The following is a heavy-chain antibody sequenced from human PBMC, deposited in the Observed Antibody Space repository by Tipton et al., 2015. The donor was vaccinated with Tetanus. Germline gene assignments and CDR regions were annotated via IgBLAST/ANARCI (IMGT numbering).Heavy chain of an antibody. CDR2: IKSKLDGGAI. Sequence: SLRLSCAASGFTFSGFTFTNAWMSWVRQAPGKGLEWVGRIKSKLDGGAIDYAAPMEGRFTISRDDSKSIAYLQMNSLKTDDAGVYFCARDLALPPPSYYQGMDVWGQGTTVTVSS. V-gene: IGHV3-15*01. CDR3: ARDLALPPPSYYQGMDV. J-gene: IGHJ6*02. CDR1: GFTFSGFTFTNAW.